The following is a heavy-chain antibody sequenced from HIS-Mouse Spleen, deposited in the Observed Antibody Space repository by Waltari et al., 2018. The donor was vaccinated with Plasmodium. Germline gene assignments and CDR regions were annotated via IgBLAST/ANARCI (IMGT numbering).Heavy chain of an antibody. CDR2: ISYDGSNK. V-gene: IGHV3-30*04. D-gene: IGHD3-3*01. CDR3: ARSHFRFLEWLFDY. CDR1: GFTFRSSA. J-gene: IGHJ4*02. Sequence: QVQLVESGGGVVQPGRSLRLSCAASGFTFRSSAMHWVRQAPGKGLEWVAVISYDGSNKYYADSVKGRFTISRDKSKNTLYLQMNSLRAEDTAVYYCARSHFRFLEWLFDYWGQGTLVTVSS.